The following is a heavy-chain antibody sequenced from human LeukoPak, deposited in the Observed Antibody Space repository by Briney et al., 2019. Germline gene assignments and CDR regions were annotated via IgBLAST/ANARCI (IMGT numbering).Heavy chain of an antibody. CDR2: IYYSGST. J-gene: IGHJ3*02. CDR3: ARDQGGAIFI. Sequence: SETLSLTCTVSGGSISSYYWSWIRQPPGKGLEWIGYIYYSGSTNYNPSLKSRVTISVDTSKNRFSLRLSSVTAADTAVYYCARDQGGAIFIWGQGTMVTVSS. CDR1: GGSISSYY. D-gene: IGHD3-10*01. V-gene: IGHV4-59*01.